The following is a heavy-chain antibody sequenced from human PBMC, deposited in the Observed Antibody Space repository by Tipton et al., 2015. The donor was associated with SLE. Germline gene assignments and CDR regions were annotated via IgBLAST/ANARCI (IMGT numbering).Heavy chain of an antibody. CDR3: ARRFRDSYYFDY. CDR2: ISSSGRS. J-gene: IGHJ4*02. V-gene: IGHV4-59*08. Sequence: LRLSCTVSGVSISDHSWGWIRQPPGKGLEWIGYISSSGRSNYNPSLKSQVTISLDTSKNQVSLKVSSVTAADTAVYYCARRFRDSYYFDYWGQGTLVTVSS. CDR1: GVSISDHS.